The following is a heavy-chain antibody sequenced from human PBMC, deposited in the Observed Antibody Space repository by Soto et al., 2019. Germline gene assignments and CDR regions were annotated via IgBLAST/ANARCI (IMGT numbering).Heavy chain of an antibody. V-gene: IGHV4-59*08. Sequence: SETLSLTCNVSGGSISTYYWSWIRQPPGKGLEWIGYIYYSGSTNYNPSLKSRVTISVDTSKNQFSLKLSSVTAADTAVYYCARLGGSYAVPHFDYWGQGTLVTVSS. CDR3: ARLGGSYAVPHFDY. J-gene: IGHJ4*02. CDR2: IYYSGST. D-gene: IGHD1-26*01. CDR1: GGSISTYY.